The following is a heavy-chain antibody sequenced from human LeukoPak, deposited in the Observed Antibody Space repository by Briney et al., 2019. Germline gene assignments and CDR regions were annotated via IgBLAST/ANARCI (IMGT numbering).Heavy chain of an antibody. CDR1: GGTFSSYA. J-gene: IGHJ4*02. CDR2: IIPTFGTA. D-gene: IGHD2-21*02. Sequence: SVKVSCKASGGTFSSYAISWVRQAPGQGLEWMGGIIPTFGTANYAQKFQGRVTITADESTSTAYMELSSLRSEDTAVYYCARVAFCGGDCYSNYWGQGTLVTVSS. V-gene: IGHV1-69*13. CDR3: ARVAFCGGDCYSNY.